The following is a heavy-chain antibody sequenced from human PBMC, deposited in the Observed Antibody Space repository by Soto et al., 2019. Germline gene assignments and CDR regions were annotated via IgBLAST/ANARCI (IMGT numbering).Heavy chain of an antibody. CDR3: AKGKGYMVRGIDY. V-gene: IGHV3-9*01. CDR2: ISWNSGSI. Sequence: PGGSLRLSCAASGFTFDDYAMHWVRQAPGKGLEWVSGISWNSGSIGYADSVKGRFTISRDNAKNSLYLQMNSLRAEDTALYYCAKGKGYMVRGIDYWGQGTLVTVSS. J-gene: IGHJ4*02. D-gene: IGHD3-10*01. CDR1: GFTFDDYA.